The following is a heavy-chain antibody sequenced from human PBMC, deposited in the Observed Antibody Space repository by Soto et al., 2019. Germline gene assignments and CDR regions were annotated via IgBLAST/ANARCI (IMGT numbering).Heavy chain of an antibody. CDR2: INPDNGNT. CDR1: GYTFTRYT. CDR3: ARGIATGQLDP. Sequence: ASVKVSCKASGYTFTRYTMNWVRQAPGQRLEWMGWINPDNGNTKSSQKFQDRVIITRDTSASTAYMDLSSLRSEDTAVYYCARGIATGQLDPWGQGTLVTVPQ. J-gene: IGHJ5*02. V-gene: IGHV1-3*01. D-gene: IGHD2-15*01.